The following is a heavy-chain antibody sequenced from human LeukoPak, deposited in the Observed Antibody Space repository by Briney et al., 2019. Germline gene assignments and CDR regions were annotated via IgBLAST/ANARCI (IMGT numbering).Heavy chain of an antibody. Sequence: GSLLLSCAASGFHFSSYSMNWVRQAPGKGLEWIGSIYYSGSNYYKPSLKRRVTISVDTYKKQFSLKLTSLTAADTAVYYCARVKVGGSSSWYDRPDYYYYMDVWGKGTTVTVSS. J-gene: IGHJ6*03. D-gene: IGHD6-13*01. V-gene: IGHV4-39*07. CDR1: GFHFSSYS. CDR2: IYYSGSN. CDR3: ARVKVGGSSSWYDRPDYYYYMDV.